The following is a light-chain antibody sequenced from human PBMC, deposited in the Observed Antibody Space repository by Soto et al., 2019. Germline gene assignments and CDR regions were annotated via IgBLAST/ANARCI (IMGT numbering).Light chain of an antibody. V-gene: IGKV1-5*01. CDR3: QQYKNCLT. Sequence: DIQMTQSPSTLSASVGDRVTITCRASQSISTWLAWYQQKPGKAPKVLIYDASSLESGVPSRFSGSGSGTEFTLTISSLQPDDFATYYGQQYKNCLTFGPGTKVDIK. CDR1: QSISTW. CDR2: DAS. J-gene: IGKJ3*01.